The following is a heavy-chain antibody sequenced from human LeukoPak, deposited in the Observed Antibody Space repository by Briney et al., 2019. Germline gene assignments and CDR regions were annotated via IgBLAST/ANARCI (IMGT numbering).Heavy chain of an antibody. CDR3: ARAPHYYDSKDY. CDR1: GYTFTSYG. V-gene: IGHV1-18*01. J-gene: IGHJ4*02. Sequence: ASVKVSCKASGYTFTSYGISWVRQAPGQGLEWMGWISAYNGNTNYAQKLQGRVTMTTDTSTSTAYMELRSLRPDDTAVYYCARAPHYYDSKDYWGQGTLVTVSS. D-gene: IGHD3-22*01. CDR2: ISAYNGNT.